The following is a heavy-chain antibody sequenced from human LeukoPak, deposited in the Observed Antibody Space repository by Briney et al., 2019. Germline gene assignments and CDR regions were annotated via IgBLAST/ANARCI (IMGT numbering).Heavy chain of an antibody. J-gene: IGHJ4*02. D-gene: IGHD3-22*01. V-gene: IGHV4-59*08. CDR3: ARLGYYDSSGYNY. CDR2: IYYSGST. Sequence: SETLSLTCTVSGGSIRSDYWSWIRQPPGKGLEWIGYIYYSGSTNYNPTLKSRVTISVDTSKNQFSLKLSSVTAADTAVYYCARLGYYDSSGYNYWGQGTLVTVSS. CDR1: GGSIRSDY.